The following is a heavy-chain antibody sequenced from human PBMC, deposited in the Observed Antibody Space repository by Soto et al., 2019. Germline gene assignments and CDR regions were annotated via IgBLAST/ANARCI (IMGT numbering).Heavy chain of an antibody. CDR3: AKDSGTTITSAPEFDP. CDR2: INWNSGSI. CDR1: GFTFDDYA. J-gene: IGHJ5*02. Sequence: PGGSLRLSCAASGFTFDDYAMHWVRQAPGKGLEWVSGINWNSGSIGYADSVKGRFTISRDNAKNSLYLQMNSLRAEDTALYYCAKDSGTTITSAPEFDPWGQGTLVTVSS. V-gene: IGHV3-9*01. D-gene: IGHD4-4*01.